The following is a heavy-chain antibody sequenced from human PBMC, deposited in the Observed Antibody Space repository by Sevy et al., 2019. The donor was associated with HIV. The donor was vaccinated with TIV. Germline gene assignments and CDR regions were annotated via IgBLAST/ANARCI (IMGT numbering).Heavy chain of an antibody. CDR3: SRHYSGWYSDSDYYYGLDV. V-gene: IGHV4-39*01. Sequence: SETLSLICTVSGGSIGSSSYYWSWIRQAPGKGPEWIATIHYSGSTYYNPSLESRVTMSVDTSKNQFSLKLSSMSASDTAVYYCSRHYSGWYSDSDYYYGLDVWGQGTTVSVSS. D-gene: IGHD6-19*01. J-gene: IGHJ6*02. CDR2: IHYSGST. CDR1: GGSIGSSSYY.